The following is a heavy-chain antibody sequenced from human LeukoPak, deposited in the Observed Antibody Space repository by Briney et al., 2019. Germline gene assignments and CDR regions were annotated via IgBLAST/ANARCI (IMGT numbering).Heavy chain of an antibody. J-gene: IGHJ4*02. Sequence: SETLSLTCTVSGASISSYYWGWIRQSPGKGLEWIGYIYYSGRTNYNPPLKSRVTISVNTSKNQFSLKLSSVTAADTAVYYCARRYYDFWRGYHYTAGFYCDYWGQGTLVTVSS. D-gene: IGHD3-3*01. V-gene: IGHV4-59*12. CDR1: GASISSYY. CDR3: ARRYYDFWRGYHYTAGFYCDY. CDR2: IYYSGRT.